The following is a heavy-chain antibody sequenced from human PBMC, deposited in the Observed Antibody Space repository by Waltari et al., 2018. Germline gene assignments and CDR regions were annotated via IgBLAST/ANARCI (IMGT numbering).Heavy chain of an antibody. D-gene: IGHD5-18*01. V-gene: IGHV4-61*02. Sequence: QVQLQESGPGLAKASQTLSLTCDVSGGSISNLNFYWSWIRQPAGKGLEWIGRIYRSGVTDYNPSLRGRATMFLDMSKNQFSVTVDSLIAADTAVYYCAVSPDTATSRAAFHFWGPGTTVSVSS. CDR1: GGSISNLNFY. CDR2: IYRSGVT. CDR3: AVSPDTATSRAAFHF. J-gene: IGHJ6*02.